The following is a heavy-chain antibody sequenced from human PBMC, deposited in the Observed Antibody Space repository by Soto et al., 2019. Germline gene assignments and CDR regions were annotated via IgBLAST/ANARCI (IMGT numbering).Heavy chain of an antibody. Sequence: QVQLQQWGAGLLKPSETLSLTCAVFGGSVNSGNYYWSWIRQQPGKGLEWIGEMSHSCGTHFNPSLTRRVTISMDTTKNQFSLKLSSVTVAKTALYYCARVERVSVTAVVVAFEILGPGTMVTVSS. J-gene: IGHJ3*02. CDR1: GGSVNSGNYY. CDR2: MSHSCGT. D-gene: IGHD2-15*01. CDR3: ARVERVSVTAVVVAFEI. V-gene: IGHV4-34*01.